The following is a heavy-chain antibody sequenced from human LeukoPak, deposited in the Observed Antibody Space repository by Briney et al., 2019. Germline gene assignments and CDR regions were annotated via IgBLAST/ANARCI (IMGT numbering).Heavy chain of an antibody. Sequence: PSETLSLTCAVYGGSFSGYYWSWIRQPPGKGLEWIGYIYYSGSTNYNPSLKSRVTISVDTSKNQFSLKLSSVTAADTAVYYCARRGITMVRGANWFDPWGQGTLVTVSS. CDR2: IYYSGST. V-gene: IGHV4-59*08. J-gene: IGHJ5*02. D-gene: IGHD3-10*01. CDR1: GGSFSGYY. CDR3: ARRGITMVRGANWFDP.